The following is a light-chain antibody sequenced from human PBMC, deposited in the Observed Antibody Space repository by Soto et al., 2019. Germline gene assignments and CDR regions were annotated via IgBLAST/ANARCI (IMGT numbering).Light chain of an antibody. J-gene: IGLJ3*02. CDR1: NSNIGTGYG. CDR3: AAWDDGVSGWV. Sequence: QSVLTQPPSVTGAPGQRVTISCTWNNSNIGTGYGVHWYQQLPGTAPKLLIYSNNQRPSGVPDRFSGSKSGTSASLAISGLRSEDEADYYCAAWDDGVSGWVFGGGTKLTVL. CDR2: SNN. V-gene: IGLV1-47*02.